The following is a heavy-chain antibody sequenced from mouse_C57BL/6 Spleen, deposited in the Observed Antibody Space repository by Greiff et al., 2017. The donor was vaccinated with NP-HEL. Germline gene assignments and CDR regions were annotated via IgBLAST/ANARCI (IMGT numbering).Heavy chain of an antibody. Sequence: EVKLMESGPGLAKPSQTLSLTCSVTGYSITSDYWNWIRKFPGNKLEYMGYISYSGSTYYNPSLKSRISITRDTSKNQYYLQLNSVTTEDTATYYCARMGATVVATDYAMDYWGQGTSVTVSS. D-gene: IGHD1-1*01. CDR1: GYSITSDY. CDR2: ISYSGST. CDR3: ARMGATVVATDYAMDY. J-gene: IGHJ4*01. V-gene: IGHV3-8*01.